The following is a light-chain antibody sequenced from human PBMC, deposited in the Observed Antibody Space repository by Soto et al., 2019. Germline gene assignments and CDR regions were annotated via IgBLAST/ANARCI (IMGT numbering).Light chain of an antibody. CDR3: HEYNNWPPTCT. Sequence: EIVLTQSPAILPVSPGERVILSCRASQSVGSNLAWYQHKPFQAPRLLIHGASIRATDVPARFRGSGSGTDFSLIISSLQSDDFAVYYWHEYNNWPPTCTFGLGTRVESK. CDR1: QSVGSN. J-gene: IGKJ2*02. V-gene: IGKV3-15*01. CDR2: GAS.